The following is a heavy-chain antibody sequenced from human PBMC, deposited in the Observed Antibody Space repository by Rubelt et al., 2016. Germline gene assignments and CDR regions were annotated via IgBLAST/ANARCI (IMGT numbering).Heavy chain of an antibody. V-gene: IGHV4-34*01. D-gene: IGHD2-2*01. CDR2: INHSGST. Sequence: QVQLQESGPGLVKPSETLSLTCTVSGGSISSYYWSWIRQPPGKGLEWIGEINHSGSTNYNPSLKSRVTIAVDTSKNQFARKLGSVTAADTAVYYCARVVVPAASYGMDVWGQGTTVTVSS. J-gene: IGHJ6*02. CDR1: GGSISSYY. CDR3: ARVVVPAASYGMDV.